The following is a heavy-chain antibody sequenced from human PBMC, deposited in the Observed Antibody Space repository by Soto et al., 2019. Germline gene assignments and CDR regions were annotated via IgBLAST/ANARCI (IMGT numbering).Heavy chain of an antibody. CDR3: ARGEWRAHIVGATWNWFDL. Sequence: QVQLVQSGAEVKKPGASVKVSCKSSGGTFSSYAISWVRQAPVQGLDWRGGIIPIFGTANYAQKFQGRFTIPADKSTSTAYMELSSLRSEDTAVYYCARGEWRAHIVGATWNWFDLWGQGTLVTVSS. CDR1: GGTFSSYA. CDR2: IIPIFGTA. J-gene: IGHJ5*02. V-gene: IGHV1-69*06. D-gene: IGHD1-26*01.